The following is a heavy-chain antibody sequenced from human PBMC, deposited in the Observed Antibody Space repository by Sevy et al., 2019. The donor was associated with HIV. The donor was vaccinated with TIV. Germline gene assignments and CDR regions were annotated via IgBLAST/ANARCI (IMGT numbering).Heavy chain of an antibody. Sequence: GSLRLSCTASGFTFSNFGIHWVRQAPGKGLQWVALMWYDGNNKYYADSVKGRFTISRDSSKNTVYLQMNNLRAEDTAMYYCARGPSLIVAGAADYLDYWGQGTLVTVSS. CDR3: ARGPSLIVAGAADYLDY. D-gene: IGHD2-21*01. J-gene: IGHJ4*02. CDR2: MWYDGNNK. CDR1: GFTFSNFG. V-gene: IGHV3-33*01.